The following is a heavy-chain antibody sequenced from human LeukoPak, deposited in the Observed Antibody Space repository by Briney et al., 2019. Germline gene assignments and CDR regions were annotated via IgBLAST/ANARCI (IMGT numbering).Heavy chain of an antibody. Sequence: GGSLRLSCAASGFIFKKYWMNWVRQVPGKGLECLANIKGDGSETYYADSVKGRFTISRDNPKNLLFLQINSLRVEDTAVYYCARETPRRGETRDGYRWGQGTVVTVSS. CDR1: GFIFKKYW. V-gene: IGHV3-7*01. D-gene: IGHD5-24*01. CDR2: IKGDGSET. J-gene: IGHJ4*02. CDR3: ARETPRRGETRDGYR.